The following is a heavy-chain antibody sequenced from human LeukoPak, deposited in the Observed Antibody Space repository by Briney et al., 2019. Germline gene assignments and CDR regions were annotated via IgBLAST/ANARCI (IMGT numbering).Heavy chain of an antibody. V-gene: IGHV4-59*01. Sequence: SETLSLTCTVSGGSISSYYWSWIRQPPGKGLEWIGYIYYSGSTNYNPSLKSRVTISVDTSKNQFSLKLSSVTAADTAVYYCARGNTMVRGPTHRDYYYYMDVWGKGTTVTISS. D-gene: IGHD3-10*01. CDR1: GGSISSYY. J-gene: IGHJ6*03. CDR2: IYYSGST. CDR3: ARGNTMVRGPTHRDYYYYMDV.